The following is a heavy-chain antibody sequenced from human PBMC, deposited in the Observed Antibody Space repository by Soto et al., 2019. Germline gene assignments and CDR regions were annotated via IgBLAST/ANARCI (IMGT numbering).Heavy chain of an antibody. CDR2: ISSSGTTT. J-gene: IGHJ5*02. D-gene: IGHD6-13*01. Sequence: GGSLRLSCAASGFTFSSYEMNWVRQAPGKRPEWISYISSSGTTTDYAASVRGRFTVSRDNTKNSLYLQMNSLRAEDTAFYYCARALRATAAWNWFDPWGQGTLVTVSS. CDR1: GFTFSSYE. CDR3: ARALRATAAWNWFDP. V-gene: IGHV3-48*03.